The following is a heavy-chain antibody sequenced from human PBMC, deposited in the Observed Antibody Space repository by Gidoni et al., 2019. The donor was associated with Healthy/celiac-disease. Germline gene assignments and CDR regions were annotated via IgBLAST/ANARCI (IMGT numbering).Heavy chain of an antibody. V-gene: IGHV4-38-2*01. CDR2: IYHSGST. J-gene: IGHJ6*02. Sequence: QVQLQESGPGLVKPSETLSLTCAVSGYSISSGYYWGWIRQPPGKGLEWIGSIYHSGSTYYNPSLKSRVTISVDTSKNQFSLKLSSVTAADTAVYYCATAGRIAVAGTEYGMDVWGQGTTVTVSS. CDR3: ATAGRIAVAGTEYGMDV. CDR1: GYSISSGYY. D-gene: IGHD6-19*01.